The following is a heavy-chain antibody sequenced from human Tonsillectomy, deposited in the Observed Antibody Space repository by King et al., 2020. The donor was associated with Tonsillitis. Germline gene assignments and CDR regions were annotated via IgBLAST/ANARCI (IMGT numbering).Heavy chain of an antibody. CDR3: ASLKEAKIVATIGVSL. Sequence: VQLQQWGAGLLKPSETLSLTCAVYGGSFSGYYWSWIRQPPGKGLEWIGEINHSGSTNYNPSLKSRVTISVDTSKNQFSLKLSSVTAAATAVYYCASLKEAKIVATIGVSLWGQGTLVTVSS. D-gene: IGHD5-12*01. CDR2: INHSGST. J-gene: IGHJ4*02. V-gene: IGHV4-34*01. CDR1: GGSFSGYY.